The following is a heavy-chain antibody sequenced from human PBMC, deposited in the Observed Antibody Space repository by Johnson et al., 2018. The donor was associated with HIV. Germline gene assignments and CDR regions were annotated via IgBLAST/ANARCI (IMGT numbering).Heavy chain of an antibody. CDR2: ISSSGSTI. D-gene: IGHD2-2*01. Sequence: PGKGLEWVSYISSSGSTIYYADSVKGRFTISRDNSKNTLYLQMSSLKTEDTAVYYCATDPAAPSLSAFDIWGQGTMVTVSS. J-gene: IGHJ3*02. V-gene: IGHV3-11*01. CDR3: ATDPAAPSLSAFDI.